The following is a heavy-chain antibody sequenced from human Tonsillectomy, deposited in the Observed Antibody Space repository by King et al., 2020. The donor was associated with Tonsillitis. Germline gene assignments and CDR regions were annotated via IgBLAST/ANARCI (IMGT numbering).Heavy chain of an antibody. D-gene: IGHD2/OR15-2a*01. CDR2: ISATGGST. CDR3: AKDSQPNEYWAKSRLWDY. V-gene: IGHV3-23*04. J-gene: IGHJ4*02. Sequence: DVQLVESGGGLVQPGGSLRLSCAASGFTFSSYAMTWVRQAPGKGLEWVSTISATGGSTYYADSVKGRFTISRDNSKNTLYLQMNSLRAEDTALYYCAKDSQPNEYWAKSRLWDYWGQGTLVTVSS. CDR1: GFTFSSYA.